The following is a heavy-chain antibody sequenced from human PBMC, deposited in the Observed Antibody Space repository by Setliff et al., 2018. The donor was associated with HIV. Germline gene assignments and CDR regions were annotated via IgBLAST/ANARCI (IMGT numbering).Heavy chain of an antibody. CDR1: GDSINNYY. D-gene: IGHD3-9*01. J-gene: IGHJ3*02. Sequence: PSETLSLTCTVSGDSINNYYWSWIRQPPGKGLEWIGYVYSTGSTNSKSSLKSRVTISVDTSKNQFSLKLSSVTAADTAVYYCARVATGPESFDIWGQGTMVTGS. CDR2: VYSTGST. CDR3: ARVATGPESFDI. V-gene: IGHV4-59*01.